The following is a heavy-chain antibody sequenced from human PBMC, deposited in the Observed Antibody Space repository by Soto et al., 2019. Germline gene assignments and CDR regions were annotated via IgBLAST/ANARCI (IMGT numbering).Heavy chain of an antibody. J-gene: IGHJ4*02. CDR1: GFTFSSYG. Sequence: GGSLRLSCAASGFTFSSYGMHWVRQAPGKGLEWVAVISYDGSNKYYADSVKGRFTISRDNSKNTLYLQMNSLRAEDTAVYYCAKGGQLLPFDYWGQGTLVTVSS. D-gene: IGHD2-2*01. CDR3: AKGGQLLPFDY. V-gene: IGHV3-30*18. CDR2: ISYDGSNK.